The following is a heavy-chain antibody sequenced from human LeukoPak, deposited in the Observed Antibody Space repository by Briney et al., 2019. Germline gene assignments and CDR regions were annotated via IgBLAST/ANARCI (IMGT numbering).Heavy chain of an antibody. D-gene: IGHD1-14*01. J-gene: IGHJ4*02. CDR2: IIPIFGTA. Sequence: SVKVSCKASGGTFSSYAISWVRQAPGQGLEWMGGIIPIFGTANYAQKFQGRVTITADKSTSTAYMELSSLRSEDTAVYYCARDMTGGIWARATSFDHWGQGTLVTVSS. CDR3: ARDMTGGIWARATSFDH. V-gene: IGHV1-69*06. CDR1: GGTFSSYA.